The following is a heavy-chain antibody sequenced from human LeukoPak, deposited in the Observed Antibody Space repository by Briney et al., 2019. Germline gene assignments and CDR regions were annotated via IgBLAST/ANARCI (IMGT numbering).Heavy chain of an antibody. CDR1: GGSISSYY. V-gene: IGHV4-59*01. CDR3: AKDFGNTAMGSFDY. Sequence: SETLSLTCTVSGGSISSYYWSWIRQPPGKGLEWIGYIYYSGSTNYNPSLKSRVTISVDTSKNQFSLKLSSVTAADTAVYYCAKDFGNTAMGSFDYWGQGTLVTVSS. CDR2: IYYSGST. J-gene: IGHJ4*02. D-gene: IGHD5-18*01.